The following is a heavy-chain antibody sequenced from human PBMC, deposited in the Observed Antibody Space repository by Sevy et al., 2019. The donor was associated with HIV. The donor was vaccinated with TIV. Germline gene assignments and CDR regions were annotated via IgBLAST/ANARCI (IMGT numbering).Heavy chain of an antibody. CDR3: GKVPRARDKTI. J-gene: IGHJ4*02. CDR1: GFTFNNYA. V-gene: IGHV3-30*18. D-gene: IGHD2-15*01. CDR2: ISSDGGNE. Sequence: GGSLRLSCAASGFTFNNYAMHWARQAPGKGLEWVTAISSDGGNEYYADSVKGRFTISRDNSKNTLYLQMDSLRPEDTAVYYCGKVPRARDKTIWGQGTLVTVSS.